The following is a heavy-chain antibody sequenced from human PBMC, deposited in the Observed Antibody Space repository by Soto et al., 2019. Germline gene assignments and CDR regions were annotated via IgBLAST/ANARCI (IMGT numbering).Heavy chain of an antibody. V-gene: IGHV3-30-3*01. CDR2: ISYDGSNK. CDR1: GFTFSSYA. D-gene: IGHD5-12*01. CDR3: ASDMAPWDGYIGY. Sequence: QVQLVESGGGVVQPGRSLRLSCAASGFTFSSYAMHWVRQAPGKGLEWVAVISYDGSNKYYADSVKGRFTISRDNSKNTLYLQMNSLRAEDTAVYYCASDMAPWDGYIGYWGQGTLVTVST. J-gene: IGHJ4*02.